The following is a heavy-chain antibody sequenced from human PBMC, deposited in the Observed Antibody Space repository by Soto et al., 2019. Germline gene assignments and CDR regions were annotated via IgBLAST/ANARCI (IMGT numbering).Heavy chain of an antibody. CDR1: GYTFVNYD. CDR2: MNPRSGNT. D-gene: IGHD4-17*01. CDR3: ARGDGVSPYYYYGMDV. V-gene: IGHV1-8*01. Sequence: ASVKVSCKASGYTFVNYDINWVRQAAGQGLEWMGWMNPRSGNTGYDQKFQGRLTMTRDTSISTAFMELSILRSEDTAIYYCARGDGVSPYYYYGMDVWGEGTTVTVSS. J-gene: IGHJ6*04.